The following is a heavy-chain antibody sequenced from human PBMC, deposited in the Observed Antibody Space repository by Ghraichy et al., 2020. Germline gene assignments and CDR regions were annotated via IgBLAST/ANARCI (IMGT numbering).Heavy chain of an antibody. Sequence: LSLTCAASGLTFSNVWMNWVRQAPGKGLEWVGRIKTKTDGEATDYAAPVKGRFIISRDDTKNTLYLQMSSLKTEDTAVYYCATAGRGPSLYYYYYGMDVWGKATTVTVPS. V-gene: IGHV3-15*01. J-gene: IGHJ6*04. D-gene: IGHD3-10*01. CDR2: IKTKTDGEAT. CDR1: GLTFSNVW. CDR3: ATAGRGPSLYYYYYGMDV.